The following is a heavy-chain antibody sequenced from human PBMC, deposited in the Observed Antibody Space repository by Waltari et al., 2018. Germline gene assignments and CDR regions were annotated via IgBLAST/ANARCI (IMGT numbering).Heavy chain of an antibody. CDR3: ARGGGRGGSFSFHMDV. V-gene: IGHV1-69*12. D-gene: IGHD3-10*01. Sequence: QVQLVQSGAEVKKPGSSVKVSCKASGGTFGSYAISWVRQAPGQGLEWMGGNTPMFGETNYPKICQERVKSPADESTIRASMELSGLRFDDTAVYFCARGGGRGGSFSFHMDVWGKGTTVTISS. CDR2: NTPMFGET. CDR1: GGTFGSYA. J-gene: IGHJ6*03.